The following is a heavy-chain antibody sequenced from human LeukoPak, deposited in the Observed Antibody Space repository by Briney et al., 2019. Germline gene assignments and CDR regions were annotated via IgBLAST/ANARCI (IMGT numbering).Heavy chain of an antibody. J-gene: IGHJ6*02. CDR3: ARDKWVYSYGPSYYYGMDV. D-gene: IGHD5-18*01. CDR2: IKQDGSEK. Sequence: GGSLRLSCAASGFTFSSYWMSWVRQAPGKGLEWVANIKQDGSEKYYVDSVKGRFTISRDNAQNSLYLQMNSLSAEDTAVYYCARDKWVYSYGPSYYYGMDVWGQGTTVTVSS. V-gene: IGHV3-7*01. CDR1: GFTFSSYW.